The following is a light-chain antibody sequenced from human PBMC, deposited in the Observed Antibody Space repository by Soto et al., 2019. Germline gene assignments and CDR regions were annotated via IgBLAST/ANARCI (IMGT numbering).Light chain of an antibody. V-gene: IGLV2-14*01. CDR3: SSYTSSSKYG. Sequence: QSALTQPASVSGSPGQSITISCTGTSSDVGGYNYVSWYQQHPGKAPKLMIYEVSNRPSGVSNRFSGSKSGNTASLTISGLQAEDEADYYCSSYTSSSKYGCGTGTKVTV. CDR1: SSDVGGYNY. CDR2: EVS. J-gene: IGLJ1*01.